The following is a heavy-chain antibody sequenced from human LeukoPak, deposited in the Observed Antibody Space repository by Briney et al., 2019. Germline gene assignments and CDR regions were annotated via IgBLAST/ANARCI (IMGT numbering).Heavy chain of an antibody. CDR3: ARVNEPADFHAFDI. D-gene: IGHD2-21*02. CDR2: IYYSGST. J-gene: IGHJ3*02. V-gene: IGHV4-59*01. Sequence: SETLSLTCTVSGGSISSYYWSWIRQPPGKGLEWIGYIYYSGSTNYNPSLKSRVTISVDTSKNQFSLKLSSVTAADTAVYYCARVNEPADFHAFDIWGQGTMVTVSS. CDR1: GGSISSYY.